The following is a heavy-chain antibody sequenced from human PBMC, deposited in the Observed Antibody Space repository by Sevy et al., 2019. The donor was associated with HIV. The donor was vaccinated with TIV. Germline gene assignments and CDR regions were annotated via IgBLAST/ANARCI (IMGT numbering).Heavy chain of an antibody. Sequence: ASVKVSCKASGYTFSSYAIHWVRQAPGQRLEWMGWINAGNGNTKYSEKFQGRVIITRDTSASTAYMELSSLRSEDTAVYYCARGPTAVVTNWFDPWGQGTLVTVSS. V-gene: IGHV1-3*01. CDR2: INAGNGNT. J-gene: IGHJ5*02. CDR3: ARGPTAVVTNWFDP. D-gene: IGHD2-21*02. CDR1: GYTFSSYA.